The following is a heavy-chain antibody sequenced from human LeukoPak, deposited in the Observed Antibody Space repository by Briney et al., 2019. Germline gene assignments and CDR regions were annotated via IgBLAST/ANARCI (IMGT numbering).Heavy chain of an antibody. J-gene: IGHJ6*02. CDR3: ARRRHYYGSGSPGYYYYYYGMDV. V-gene: IGHV4-34*01. CDR2: INHCGST. Sequence: SESVSLTCAVYGGSFSGYYWSWIRQPPGKGLEWIGEINHCGSTNYNPSLKSRVTILVDTSKNQFSLKLSSVTAADTAVYYCARRRHYYGSGSPGYYYYYYGMDVWGQGTTVTVSS. CDR1: GGSFSGYY. D-gene: IGHD3-10*01.